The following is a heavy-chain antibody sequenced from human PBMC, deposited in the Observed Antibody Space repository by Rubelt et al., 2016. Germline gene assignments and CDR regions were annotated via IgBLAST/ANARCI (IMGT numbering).Heavy chain of an antibody. D-gene: IGHD3-16*01. J-gene: IGHJ6*02. CDR3: AAQGEIWGRGYYYGMDV. Sequence: QVQLQESGPGLVKPSQTLSLTCTVSGGSISSGGYYWSWIRQHPGKGLEWMGYIYYSGSTYYNPVVRSCVTISVDSSKNQFSVKLSSVTAADTAVYYCAAQGEIWGRGYYYGMDVWGQGTTVTVSS. V-gene: IGHV4-31*03. CDR1: GGSISSGGYY. CDR2: IYYSGST.